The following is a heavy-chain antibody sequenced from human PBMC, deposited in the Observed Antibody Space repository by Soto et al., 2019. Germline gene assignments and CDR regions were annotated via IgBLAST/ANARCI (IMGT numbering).Heavy chain of an antibody. CDR3: ASGIQLWLRRINNGYSG. Sequence: QVQLVQSGAEVKKPESSVKVSCKAPGGTFSTYVISWVRQAPGQGLEWMGGIIPMFGTANYAQRFQDRVTITADESTNTVYMELSSLRSEDTAVYFCASGIQLWLRRINNGYSGWGQGPLVTVSS. CDR1: GGTFSTYV. D-gene: IGHD5-18*01. J-gene: IGHJ4*02. CDR2: IIPMFGTA. V-gene: IGHV1-69*12.